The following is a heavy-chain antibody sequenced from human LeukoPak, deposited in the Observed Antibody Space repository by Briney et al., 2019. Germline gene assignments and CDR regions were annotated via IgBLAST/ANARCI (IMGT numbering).Heavy chain of an antibody. V-gene: IGHV3-15*01. J-gene: IGHJ4*02. Sequence: PGGSLRLSSAASGFTFSNAWMSWVRQAPGKGLEWVGRIKSKTDGGTTDYAAPVKGRFTVSRDDSKNTLYLQMNSLKTEDTAVYYCTTGHYYDSSGPDYWGQGTLVTVSS. D-gene: IGHD3-22*01. CDR1: GFTFSNAW. CDR2: IKSKTDGGTT. CDR3: TTGHYYDSSGPDY.